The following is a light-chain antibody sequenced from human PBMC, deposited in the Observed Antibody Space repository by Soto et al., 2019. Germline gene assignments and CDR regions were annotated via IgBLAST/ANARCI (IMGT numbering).Light chain of an antibody. CDR3: GGWDDSLSGPV. V-gene: IGLV1-47*01. CDR1: SSNIGAGYD. J-gene: IGLJ2*01. Sequence: QLVLTQPPSVSGAPGQRVTTSCTGSSSNIGAGYDVHWYQQLPGTAPKLLIQRNNQRPSGVPARFSGSKSGTSASLAISGLRSEDEADYYCGGWDDSLSGPVFGGGTKLTVL. CDR2: RNN.